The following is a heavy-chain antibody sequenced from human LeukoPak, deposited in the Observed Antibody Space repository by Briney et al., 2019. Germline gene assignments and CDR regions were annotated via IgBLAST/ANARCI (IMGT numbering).Heavy chain of an antibody. CDR2: ISSASNTI. J-gene: IGHJ5*02. D-gene: IGHD3-10*01. V-gene: IGHV3-48*01. CDR3: ARDGWFGDYNWFDP. Sequence: GGSLRLSCAVSGFTFRSYSMNWVRQAPGKGLEWVSYISSASNTIYYADSVKGRFTISRDNAKNSLYLQMNSLRAEDTAMYYCARDGWFGDYNWFDPWGQGTLVTVSS. CDR1: GFTFRSYS.